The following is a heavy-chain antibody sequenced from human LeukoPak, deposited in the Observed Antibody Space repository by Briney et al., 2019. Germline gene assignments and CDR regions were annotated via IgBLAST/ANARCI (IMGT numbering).Heavy chain of an antibody. Sequence: ASVKVSCKASGYTFTNYDINWVRQATGQGLEWMGWMNPNSGNTGYAQNFQGRVTITRNTSISTAYMELSSLRSEDTAVYYCARLVGSHSSRVFDFWGQGTLVTVSS. V-gene: IGHV1-8*03. CDR1: GYTFTNYD. J-gene: IGHJ4*02. CDR2: MNPNSGNT. D-gene: IGHD6-13*01. CDR3: ARLVGSHSSRVFDF.